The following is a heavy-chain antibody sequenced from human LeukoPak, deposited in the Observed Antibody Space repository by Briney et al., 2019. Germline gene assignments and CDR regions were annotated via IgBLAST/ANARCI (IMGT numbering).Heavy chain of an antibody. V-gene: IGHV2-5*02. CDR2: IYWDDDK. CDR1: GFPLRPGGVG. CDR3: AHSSPDYFDY. Sequence: SGPTQVKPTQTLTLICTFSGFPLRPGGVGGGWIRQPPGKALEWLALIYWDDDKLHSPSLKSRLTITKDTSKNQVVLTMTNMDPVDTATYYCAHSSPDYFDYWGQGTLVTVSS. J-gene: IGHJ4*02.